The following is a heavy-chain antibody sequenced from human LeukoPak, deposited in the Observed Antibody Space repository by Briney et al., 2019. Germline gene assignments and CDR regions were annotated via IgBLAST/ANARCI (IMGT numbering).Heavy chain of an antibody. Sequence: SETLSLTCTVSGGSISSGDYYWSWTRQPPGKGLEWIGYIYYSGSTYYNPSLKSRVTISVDTSKNQFSLKLSSVTAADTAVYYCARATTVPYYFDYWGQGTLVTVSS. V-gene: IGHV4-30-4*08. CDR2: IYYSGST. D-gene: IGHD4-11*01. CDR3: ARATTVPYYFDY. J-gene: IGHJ4*02. CDR1: GGSISSGDYY.